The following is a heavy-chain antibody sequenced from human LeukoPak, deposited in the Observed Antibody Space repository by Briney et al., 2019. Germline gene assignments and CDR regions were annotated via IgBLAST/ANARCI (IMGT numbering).Heavy chain of an antibody. CDR2: ISSSGSTI. J-gene: IGHJ4*02. Sequence: GGSLRLSCAASGFTFSNYWMNWVRQAPGKGLEWVSYISSSGSTIYYADSVKGRFTISRDNAKNSLYLQMNSLRAEDTAVYYCAREGYYYDSSGYYWGQGTLVTVSS. D-gene: IGHD3-22*01. CDR3: AREGYYYDSSGYY. V-gene: IGHV3-48*04. CDR1: GFTFSNYW.